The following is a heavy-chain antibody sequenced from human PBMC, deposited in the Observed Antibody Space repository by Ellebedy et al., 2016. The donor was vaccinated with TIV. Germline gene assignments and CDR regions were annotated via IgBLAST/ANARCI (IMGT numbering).Heavy chain of an antibody. J-gene: IGHJ4*02. CDR2: IYHSGST. D-gene: IGHD5-24*01. CDR3: ARDGDGYDY. Sequence: GSLRLSXAVSGGSISSTNWWSWVRQPPGKGLEWIGEIYHSGSTNYNPSLKSRVTISVDKSKNQFSLKLSSVTAADTAVYYCARDGDGYDYWGQGTLVTVSS. V-gene: IGHV4-4*02. CDR1: GGSISSTNW.